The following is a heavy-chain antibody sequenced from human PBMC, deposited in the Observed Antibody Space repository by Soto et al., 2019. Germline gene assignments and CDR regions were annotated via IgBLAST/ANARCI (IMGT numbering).Heavy chain of an antibody. CDR3: ARYCSGGSCYSSHYYGMDG. V-gene: IGHV5-51*01. J-gene: IGHJ6*02. CDR1: GYKFSNSW. CDR2: IFPGDPDT. D-gene: IGHD2-15*01. Sequence: GESLKISCKTSGYKFSNSWIGWVRQRPGQGLEWMGMIFPGDPDTRYSPSFQGQITVSADTSTGTAYLQWSSLKASDTAMYYCARYCSGGSCYSSHYYGMDGWGQGTTVTVSS.